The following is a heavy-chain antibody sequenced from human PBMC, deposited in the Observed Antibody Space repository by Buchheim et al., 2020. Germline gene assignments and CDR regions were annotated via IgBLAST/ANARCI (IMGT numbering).Heavy chain of an antibody. J-gene: IGHJ6*02. Sequence: EVQLVESGGGLVQPGGSLRLSCAASGFTFSSYWMSWVRQAPGKGLEWVADIKQDGSEKYYVDSVKGRFTISRDNAKNSLYLQMNSLRAEDTAVYYCARGWRSSLHYYGMDVWGQGTT. CDR1: GFTFSSYW. CDR2: IKQDGSEK. CDR3: ARGWRSSLHYYGMDV. V-gene: IGHV3-7*01. D-gene: IGHD6-6*01.